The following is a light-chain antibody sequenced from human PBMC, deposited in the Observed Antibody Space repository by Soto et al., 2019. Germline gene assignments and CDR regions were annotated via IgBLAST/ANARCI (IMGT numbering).Light chain of an antibody. Sequence: IQMTQSPSSLSASVGDRVTITCRASQSISSYLNWYQQKPVKAPKLLIYDASSLQSGVPSRFSGSGSGTDYTLTISSLQPEDFATYFCQQSFSTPVTFGQGTRLEI. CDR1: QSISSY. CDR3: QQSFSTPVT. CDR2: DAS. V-gene: IGKV1-39*01. J-gene: IGKJ5*01.